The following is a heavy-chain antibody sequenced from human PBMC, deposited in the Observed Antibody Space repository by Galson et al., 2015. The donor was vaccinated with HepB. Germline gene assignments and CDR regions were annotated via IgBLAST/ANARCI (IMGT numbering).Heavy chain of an antibody. V-gene: IGHV3-15*01. J-gene: IGHJ4*02. Sequence: SLRLSCAASGFNFTNAWMSWVRQAPGKGLEWVGRIKSKSDSATTDYATPVKDRFTISRDDSKDTLYLQMNSLKTEDTALYYCVTGPDYEDYGNYWGPGILVNVPS. CDR1: GFNFTNAW. D-gene: IGHD4-17*01. CDR3: VTGPDYEDYGNY. CDR2: IKSKSDSATT.